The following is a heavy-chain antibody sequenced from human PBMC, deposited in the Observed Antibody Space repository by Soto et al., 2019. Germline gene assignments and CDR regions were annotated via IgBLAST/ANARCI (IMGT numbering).Heavy chain of an antibody. Sequence: ASVKVSCKASGYTFTSYDITWVRQAPRQGPEWMGWISAYNGNTNCAQKLQGRVTTTTDTSTSTAYMELRSLRSDDTALYYCAKSGGWYSAIDYWGQGTLVTVSS. D-gene: IGHD6-19*01. CDR2: ISAYNGNT. J-gene: IGHJ4*02. CDR3: AKSGGWYSAIDY. V-gene: IGHV1-18*01. CDR1: GYTFTSYD.